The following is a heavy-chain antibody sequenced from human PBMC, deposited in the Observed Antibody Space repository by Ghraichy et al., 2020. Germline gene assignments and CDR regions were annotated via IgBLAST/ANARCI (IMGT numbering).Heavy chain of an antibody. CDR1: GGSFSGYY. CDR2: INHSGST. V-gene: IGHV4-34*01. J-gene: IGHJ4*02. CDR3: ARGDSGIDSDY. D-gene: IGHD5-12*01. Sequence: TLSLTCAVYGGSFSGYYWSWIRQPPGKGLEWIGEINHSGSTNYNPSLKSRVTISVDTSKNQFSLKLSFVTAADTAVYYCARGDSGIDSDYWGQGTLVTVSS.